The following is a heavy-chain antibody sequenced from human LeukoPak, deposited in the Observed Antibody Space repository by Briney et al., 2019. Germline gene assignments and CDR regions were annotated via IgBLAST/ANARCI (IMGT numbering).Heavy chain of an antibody. V-gene: IGHV3-48*04. CDR2: ITSSGNSL. Sequence: PGGSLRPSCAASGFSFFNYSMNWVRQAPGKGLEWVSCITSSGNSLYYADSVKGRFTISRDTAKNSLYLRMDSLRAEDTAVYYCARVGYCSSASCPRNFDYWAREPWSPSPQ. CDR3: ARVGYCSSASCPRNFDY. CDR1: GFSFFNYS. D-gene: IGHD2-2*01. J-gene: IGHJ4*02.